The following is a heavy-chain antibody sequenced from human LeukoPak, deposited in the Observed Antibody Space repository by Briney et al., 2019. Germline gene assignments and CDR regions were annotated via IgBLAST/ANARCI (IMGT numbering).Heavy chain of an antibody. CDR2: INAGNGNT. Sequence: GASVKVSCKASGYIFTDYSINWVRQAPGERLEWMGWINAGNGNTGYAQKFQGRVTMTRNTSISTAYMELSSLRSEDTAVYYCARGRGGWQQRRGFDYWGQGALVTVSS. CDR1: GYIFTDYS. D-gene: IGHD5-24*01. J-gene: IGHJ4*02. CDR3: ARGRGGWQQRRGFDY. V-gene: IGHV1-8*02.